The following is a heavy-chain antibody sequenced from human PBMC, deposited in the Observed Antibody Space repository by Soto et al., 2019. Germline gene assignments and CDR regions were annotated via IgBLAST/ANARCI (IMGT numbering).Heavy chain of an antibody. CDR1: GFTFTSYG. CDR3: ARDRERGLGALDA. J-gene: IGHJ5*02. V-gene: IGHV1-18*01. Sequence: QVQLVQSAVEVRRPGASVQVSCKTSGFTFTSYGFSWVRQAPGQGLEWMGWISAFSGKTNYAQNFQGRVTMTTEASTNTAYVELKSLTFDDTAIYYCARDRERGLGALDAWAQGSLVIVSS. CDR2: ISAFSGKT.